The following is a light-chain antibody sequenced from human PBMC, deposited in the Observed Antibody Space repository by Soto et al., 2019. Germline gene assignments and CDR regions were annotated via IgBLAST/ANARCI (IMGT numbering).Light chain of an antibody. CDR2: RAS. J-gene: IGKJ1*01. CDR1: QSLEYSDGNAY. V-gene: IGKV2-30*01. CDR3: MQGTHCPPT. Sequence: EVVMTQSPLSLPVTLGQPASISCRSSQSLEYSDGNAYLNWFHQRPGQSPRRLIYRASNRESGVPDRLIGSWSGTDFTLKISRVEAADVGVYYCMQGTHCPPTFGRGTKVEIK.